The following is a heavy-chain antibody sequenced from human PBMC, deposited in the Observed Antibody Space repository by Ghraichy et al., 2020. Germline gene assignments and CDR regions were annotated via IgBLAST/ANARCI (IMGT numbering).Heavy chain of an antibody. CDR3: ATITVTTEQERNYFDY. CDR2: IYHSGST. D-gene: IGHD4-11*01. V-gene: IGHV4-4*02. Sequence: SETLSLTCAVSGGSISSSNWWSWVRQPPGNGLEWIGEIYHSGSTNYNPSLKSRVTISVDKSKNQFSLKLSSVTAADTAVYYCATITVTTEQERNYFDYWGQGTLVTVSS. J-gene: IGHJ4*02. CDR1: GGSISSSNW.